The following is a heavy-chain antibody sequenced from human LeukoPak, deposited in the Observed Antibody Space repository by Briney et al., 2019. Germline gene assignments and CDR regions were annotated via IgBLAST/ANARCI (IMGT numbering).Heavy chain of an antibody. CDR3: ARHARGYYDSSGYYYSFDP. CDR2: IYYSGST. Sequence: SETLSLTCTVSGGSISSTSYYWGWIRQPPGKGLEWIGSIYYSGSTYYNPSLKSRVIISVDTSKNQFSLKLSSVTAADTALYYCARHARGYYDSSGYYYSFDPWGQGTLVTVSS. CDR1: GGSISSTSYY. J-gene: IGHJ5*02. V-gene: IGHV4-39*01. D-gene: IGHD3-22*01.